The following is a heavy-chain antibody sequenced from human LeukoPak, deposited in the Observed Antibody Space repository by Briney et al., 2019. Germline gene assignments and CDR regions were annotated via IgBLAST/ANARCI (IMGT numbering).Heavy chain of an antibody. V-gene: IGHV4-61*01. CDR2: TYYSGST. Sequence: PSETLSLTCTVSGGSVSSGSYYWSWIRQPPGKGLEWIGYTYYSGSTNYNPSLKSRVTISVDTSKNQFSLKLSSVTAAGTAVYYCASYSSSWYYFDYWGQGTLVTVSS. CDR3: ASYSSSWYYFDY. CDR1: GGSVSSGSYY. J-gene: IGHJ4*02. D-gene: IGHD6-13*01.